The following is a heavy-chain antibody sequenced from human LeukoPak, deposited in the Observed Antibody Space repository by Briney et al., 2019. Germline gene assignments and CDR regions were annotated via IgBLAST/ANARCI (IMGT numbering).Heavy chain of an antibody. CDR3: ARCLRWLYPDY. V-gene: IGHV3-7*01. J-gene: IGHJ4*02. D-gene: IGHD3-16*02. CDR1: GFTFSSYW. Sequence: GGSLRLSCAASGFTFSSYWMSWVRQAPGKGRGGVANIKQDGSEKYYVDSVKGRFTISRDNAKNSLYLQMNSLRAEDTAVYYCARCLRWLYPDYWGQGTLVTVSS. CDR2: IKQDGSEK.